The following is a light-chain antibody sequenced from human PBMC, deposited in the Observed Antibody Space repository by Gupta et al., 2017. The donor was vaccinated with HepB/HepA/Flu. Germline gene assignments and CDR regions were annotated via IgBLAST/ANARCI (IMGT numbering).Light chain of an antibody. CDR2: DAS. J-gene: IGKJ5*01. V-gene: IGKV3-20*01. CDR1: QTVITNY. Sequence: DTVLTQSPGTLFLSPGDSATLSCRASQTVITNYLAWYQQRPGQAPRLLIYDASSTSTDIPGRFRGSGSGTNFTLTINRLEPEDFALYYCQQYGESPVTFGQGTRLEIK. CDR3: QQYGESPVT.